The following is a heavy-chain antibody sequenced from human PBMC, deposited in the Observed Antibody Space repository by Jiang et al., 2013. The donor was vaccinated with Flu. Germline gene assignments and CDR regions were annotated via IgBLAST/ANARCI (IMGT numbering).Heavy chain of an antibody. CDR2: IYYSGST. Sequence: GPGLVKPSETLSLTCTVSGGSISSSSYYWGWIRQPPGKGLEWIGSIYYSGSTYYNPSLKSRVTISVDTSKNQFSLKLSSVTAADTAVYYCARHPSLMGAFDIWGQGTMVTVSS. V-gene: IGHV4-39*07. CDR1: GGSISSSSYY. J-gene: IGHJ3*02. CDR3: ARHPSLMGAFDI.